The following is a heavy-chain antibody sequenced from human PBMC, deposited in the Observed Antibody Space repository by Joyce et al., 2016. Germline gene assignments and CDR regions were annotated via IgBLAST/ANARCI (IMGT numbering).Heavy chain of an antibody. CDR1: GDSISSYF. CDR3: ARGGKAFNSSTSRNAFDI. CDR2: VYAAGDT. Sequence: QVQLQQSGPGLVKPSETLSLFCTVSGDSISSYFWAWIRQPAGRGLGWFGRVYAAGDTSYNPSLKSRLSMSLDTSTNQFSLRLDSVSAADTAIYYCARGGKAFNSSTSRNAFDIWGQGTVVSVSS. J-gene: IGHJ3*02. V-gene: IGHV4-4*07. D-gene: IGHD2/OR15-2a*01.